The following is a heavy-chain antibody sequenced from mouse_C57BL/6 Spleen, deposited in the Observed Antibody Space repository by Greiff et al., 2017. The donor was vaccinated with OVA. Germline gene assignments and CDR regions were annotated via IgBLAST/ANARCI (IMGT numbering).Heavy chain of an antibody. D-gene: IGHD1-1*01. CDR3: TRGGGSSYRGLAY. CDR1: GYTFTDYE. CDR2: IDPETGGT. V-gene: IGHV1-15*01. Sequence: QVQLQQSGAELVRPGASVTLSCKASGYTFTDYEMHWVKQTPVHGLEWIGAIDPETGGTAYNQKFKGKAILTADKSSSTAYMELRSLTSEDSAVYYGTRGGGSSYRGLAYWGQGTLVTVSA. J-gene: IGHJ3*01.